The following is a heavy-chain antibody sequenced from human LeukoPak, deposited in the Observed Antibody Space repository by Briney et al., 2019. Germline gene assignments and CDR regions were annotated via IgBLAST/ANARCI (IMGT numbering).Heavy chain of an antibody. CDR3: VXEDGSGWNNKFDY. J-gene: IGHJ4*02. CDR1: GDXVSSNIAA. Sequence: SQTLSLTFAISGDXVSSNIAAWNWXXQSPSRGLEWLGSTYYWSKWYNDYAVSVKSRITINPDTSKNQFSLQLNSVTPEDTAVYYCVXEDGSGWNNKFDYWGQGTLVTVSS. V-gene: IGHV6-1*01. D-gene: IGHD6-19*01. CDR2: TYYWSKWYN.